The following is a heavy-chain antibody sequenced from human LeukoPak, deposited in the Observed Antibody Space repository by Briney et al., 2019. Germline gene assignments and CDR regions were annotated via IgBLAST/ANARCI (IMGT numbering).Heavy chain of an antibody. D-gene: IGHD3-22*01. CDR3: ARDPNPTYYYDSSGYLLDY. J-gene: IGHJ4*02. CDR2: INPSGGST. CDR1: GYTFTSYY. V-gene: IGHV1-46*01. Sequence: ASVKVSYKASGYTFTSYYMHWVRQAPGQGLEWMGIINPSGGSTSYAQKFQGRVTMTRDTSTSTVYMELSSLRSEDTAVYYCARDPNPTYYYDSSGYLLDYWGQGTLVTVSS.